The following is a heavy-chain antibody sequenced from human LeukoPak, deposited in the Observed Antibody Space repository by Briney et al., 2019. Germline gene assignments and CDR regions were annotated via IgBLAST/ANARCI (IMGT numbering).Heavy chain of an antibody. V-gene: IGHV1-2*02. CDR2: INPNSGGT. J-gene: IGHJ4*02. CDR1: GYTFTGYY. Sequence: GASVKVSCKASGYTFTGYYMHWVRQAPGQGLERMGWINPNSGGTNYAQKFQGRVTMTRDTSISTAYMELSRLRSDDTAVYYCARGEGISITIFGVVLDYWGQGTLVTVSS. CDR3: ARGEGISITIFGVVLDY. D-gene: IGHD3-3*01.